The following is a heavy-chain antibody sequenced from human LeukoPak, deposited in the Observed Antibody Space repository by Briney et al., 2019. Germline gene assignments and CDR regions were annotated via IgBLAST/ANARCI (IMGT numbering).Heavy chain of an antibody. CDR3: ARRAYGSGYYYVDD. D-gene: IGHD3-22*01. CDR2: IYYSGST. Sequence: SETLSLTCTVSGGSISSNYWSWIRQPPGEGLEWIGYIYYSGSTIYNPSLKSRVTISVDTSKNQFSLKLSSVTAADTAVYYCARRAYGSGYYYVDDWGQGTLVSVSS. J-gene: IGHJ4*02. V-gene: IGHV4-59*01. CDR1: GGSISSNY.